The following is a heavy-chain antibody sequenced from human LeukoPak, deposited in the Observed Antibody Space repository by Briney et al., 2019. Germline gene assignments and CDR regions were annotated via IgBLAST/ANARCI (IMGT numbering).Heavy chain of an antibody. D-gene: IGHD3-22*01. CDR3: ARGRSGYYSDY. CDR2: ISSRGDNT. Sequence: GGPLILSCAASGFTFSYYAMSWVRQAPGRGLEWVSTISSRGDNTYDADSVKGRFTISRDNAKNSLYLQMNSLRAEDTAVYYCARGRSGYYSDYWGQGTLVTVSS. CDR1: GFTFSYYA. V-gene: IGHV3-21*01. J-gene: IGHJ4*02.